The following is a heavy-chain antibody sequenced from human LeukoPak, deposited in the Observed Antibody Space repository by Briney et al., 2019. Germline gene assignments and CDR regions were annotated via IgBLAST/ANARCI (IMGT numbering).Heavy chain of an antibody. D-gene: IGHD3-10*01. CDR2: INHSGST. CDR3: ARGVKGFGELFPHDY. V-gene: IGHV4-34*01. Sequence: PSETLSLTCAVSGGSFSGYYWSWIRQPPGKGLEWIGEINHSGSTNYNPSLKSRVTISVDTSKNQFSLKLSSVTAADTAVYYCARGVKGFGELFPHDYWGQGTLVTVSS. CDR1: GGSFSGYY. J-gene: IGHJ4*02.